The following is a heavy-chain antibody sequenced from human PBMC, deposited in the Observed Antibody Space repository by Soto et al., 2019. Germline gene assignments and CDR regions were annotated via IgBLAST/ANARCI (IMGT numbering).Heavy chain of an antibody. Sequence: QVHLVQSGAEGKKPGASVKVSCRASGYTFTDYYIHWVRQAPGQGLEWMGWINPNTGGTLYAQKFEDWVTMTRDTSISTTYMDVSRLKSNDTAVYYCARGGGDSSGFDYWGQGTLVTASS. CDR2: INPNTGGT. CDR3: ARGGGDSSGFDY. D-gene: IGHD3-22*01. J-gene: IGHJ4*02. V-gene: IGHV1-2*04. CDR1: GYTFTDYY.